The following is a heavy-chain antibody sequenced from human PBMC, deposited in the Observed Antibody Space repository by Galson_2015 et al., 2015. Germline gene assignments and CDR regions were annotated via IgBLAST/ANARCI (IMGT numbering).Heavy chain of an antibody. Sequence: SLRLSCAASGFTFSSYAMSWVRQAPGKGLEWVSAISGSGGSTYYADSVKGRFTISRDNSKNTLYLQMNSLRAEDTAVYYCAKRGTQGRDAFDIWGQGTMVTVSS. D-gene: IGHD1-1*01. V-gene: IGHV3-23*01. J-gene: IGHJ3*02. CDR3: AKRGTQGRDAFDI. CDR2: ISGSGGST. CDR1: GFTFSSYA.